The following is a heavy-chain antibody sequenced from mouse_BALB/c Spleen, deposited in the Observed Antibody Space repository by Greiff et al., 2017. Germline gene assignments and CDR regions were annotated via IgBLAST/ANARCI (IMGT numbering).Heavy chain of an antibody. J-gene: IGHJ3*01. Sequence: QVQLQQSGAELAKPGASVKMSCKASGYTFTSYWMHWVKQRPGQGLEWIGYINPSTGYTEYNQKFKDKATLTADKSSSTAYMQLSSLTSEDSAVYYCARGDYDRFAYWGQGTLVTVSA. D-gene: IGHD2-4*01. CDR1: GYTFTSYW. CDR2: INPSTGYT. CDR3: ARGDYDRFAY. V-gene: IGHV1-7*01.